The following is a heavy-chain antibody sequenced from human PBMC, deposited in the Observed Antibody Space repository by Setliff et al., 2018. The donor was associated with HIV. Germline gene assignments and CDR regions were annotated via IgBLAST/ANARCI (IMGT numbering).Heavy chain of an antibody. J-gene: IGHJ3*02. Sequence: PGGSLRLSCAASGFTFSSYAMHWVRQAPGKGLEWLAVISYDGSNKYYADSVKGRLTISRDNSKNTLYLQMNSLRAEDTAVYCCARSKGHLYYDDDNGYVLRAFDIWGQGTMVTVSS. D-gene: IGHD3-22*01. CDR2: ISYDGSNK. V-gene: IGHV3-30*04. CDR3: ARSKGHLYYDDDNGYVLRAFDI. CDR1: GFTFSSYA.